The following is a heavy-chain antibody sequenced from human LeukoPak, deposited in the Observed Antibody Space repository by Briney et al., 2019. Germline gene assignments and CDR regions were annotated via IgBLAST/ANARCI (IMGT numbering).Heavy chain of an antibody. Sequence: GASVKVSCKASGGTFISYAISWVRQAPGQGLEWMGGIIPIFGTANYAQKFQGRVTIAADESTSTAYMELSSLRSEDTAVYYCARVGGSSPTYYYYGMDVWGQGTTVTVSS. J-gene: IGHJ6*02. CDR3: ARVGGSSPTYYYYGMDV. CDR1: GGTFISYA. D-gene: IGHD6-6*01. V-gene: IGHV1-69*13. CDR2: IIPIFGTA.